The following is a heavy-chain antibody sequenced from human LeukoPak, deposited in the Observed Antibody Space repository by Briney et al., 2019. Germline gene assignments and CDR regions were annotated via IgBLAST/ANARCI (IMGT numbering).Heavy chain of an antibody. D-gene: IGHD3-22*01. CDR3: ARGRPAYYYDSSGYYQWYYYGMDV. J-gene: IGHJ6*02. CDR2: IHPHGRYA. CDR1: GFAFSDYF. V-gene: IGHV3-74*03. Sequence: GGSLRLSCAASGFAFSDYFMHWVRQSPEKGLVWVSDIHPHGRYAAYADSVRGRFTISRDDAKNTLYLQMNSLTSEDTAVYYCARGRPAYYYDSSGYYQWYYYGMDVWGQGTTVTVSS.